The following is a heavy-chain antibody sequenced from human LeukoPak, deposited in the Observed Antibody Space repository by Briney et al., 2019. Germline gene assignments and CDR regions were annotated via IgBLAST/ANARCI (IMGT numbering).Heavy chain of an antibody. V-gene: IGHV3-30-3*01. D-gene: IGHD2-2*01. CDR1: GFNFSPYA. CDR2: ISNDGTTE. J-gene: IGHJ6*04. CDR3: ATLRDIVVVATTPTDV. Sequence: GGSLRLSCVASGFNFSPYAVHWVRQAPSKGLEWVAIISNDGTTESYTDSVKGRFTISRDNFKNTLYLQMNGLRLEDTAVYYCATLRDIVVVATTPTDVWGKGTTVIVSS.